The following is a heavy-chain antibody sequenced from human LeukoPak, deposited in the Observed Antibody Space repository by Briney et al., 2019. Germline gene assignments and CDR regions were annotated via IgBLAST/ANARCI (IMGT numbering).Heavy chain of an antibody. D-gene: IGHD1-26*01. J-gene: IGHJ4*02. CDR3: ARTSYSGTNNGLPGDFDY. Sequence: ASVKVSCKASGYTFTSYYMHWVRQAPGQGLEWMGIINPNAGSTSYAQKFQGRVTVTRDTSTSTVYMELSSLRPEDTAVYYCARTSYSGTNNGLPGDFDYWGQGTLVTVSS. CDR2: INPNAGST. V-gene: IGHV1-46*01. CDR1: GYTFTSYY.